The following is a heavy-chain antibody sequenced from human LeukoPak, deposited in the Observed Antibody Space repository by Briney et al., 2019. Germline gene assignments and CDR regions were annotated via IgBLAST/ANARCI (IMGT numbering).Heavy chain of an antibody. CDR3: ARGGREDSSGWFDY. CDR2: INPSGGST. D-gene: IGHD6-19*01. J-gene: IGHJ4*02. CDR1: GGTFSSYA. Sequence: ASVKVSCKASGGTFSSYAISWVRQAPGQGLEWMGIINPSGGSTNYAQKFQGRVTMTRDTSTSTVYMELSSLRSEDTAVYYCARGGREDSSGWFDYWGQGTLVTVSS. V-gene: IGHV1-46*01.